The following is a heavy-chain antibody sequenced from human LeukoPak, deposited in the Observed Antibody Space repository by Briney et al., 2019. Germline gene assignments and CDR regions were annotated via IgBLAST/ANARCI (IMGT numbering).Heavy chain of an antibody. CDR3: ARDGDPDYYYYYMDV. Sequence: GGSLRLSCAASRFTFSNYNMNWVRPAPGKGLEWVSYISRSSSMIYYADSVKGRFTISRDNAKNSLYLQMNSLRVEDTAVYYCARDGDPDYYYYYMDVWGKGTTVTVSS. J-gene: IGHJ6*03. CDR2: ISRSSSMI. V-gene: IGHV3-48*04. CDR1: RFTFSNYN. D-gene: IGHD2-21*02.